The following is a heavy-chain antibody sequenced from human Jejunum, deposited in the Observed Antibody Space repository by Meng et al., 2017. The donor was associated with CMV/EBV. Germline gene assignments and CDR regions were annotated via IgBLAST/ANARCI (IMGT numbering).Heavy chain of an antibody. CDR1: LPARQSG. D-gene: IGHD6-25*01. J-gene: IGHJ4*02. V-gene: IGHV2-5*02. Sequence: LPARQSGGGWIRQPPGKALEWLAVIYWDDDKRYSPSLKTRLTVTKDPSQNRLVLTMTPLDPLDTATYYCARSLPPAALTWHGGYFDSWGPGTLVTVSS. CDR2: IYWDDDK. CDR3: ARSLPPAALTWHGGYFDS.